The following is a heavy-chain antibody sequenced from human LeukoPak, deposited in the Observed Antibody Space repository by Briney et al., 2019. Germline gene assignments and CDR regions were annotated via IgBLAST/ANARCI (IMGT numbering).Heavy chain of an antibody. D-gene: IGHD1-1*01. J-gene: IGHJ6*02. Sequence: GGSLRLSCAASGFTFSSYGMHWVRQAPGKGLEWVAVISYDGSNKYYADSVKGRFTISRDNSKNTLYLQMNSLRAEDTAVYYCAKETARNWNYYGMDVWGQGTTVTVSS. CDR1: GFTFSSYG. CDR2: ISYDGSNK. V-gene: IGHV3-30*18. CDR3: AKETARNWNYYGMDV.